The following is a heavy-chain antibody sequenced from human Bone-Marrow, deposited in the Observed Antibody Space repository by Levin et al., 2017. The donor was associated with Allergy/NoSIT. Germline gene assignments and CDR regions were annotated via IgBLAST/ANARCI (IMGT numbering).Heavy chain of an antibody. V-gene: IGHV1-24*01. D-gene: IGHD2-2*01. J-gene: IGHJ6*02. CDR2: FDPEDGET. CDR3: ATHYCSSTSCYGYYYGMDG. CDR1: GYTLTELS. Sequence: ASVKVSCKVSGYTLTELSMHWVRQAPGKGLEWMGGFDPEDGETIYAQKFQGRVTMTEDTSTDTAYMELSSLRSEDTAVYYCATHYCSSTSCYGYYYGMDGWGQGTTVTVSS.